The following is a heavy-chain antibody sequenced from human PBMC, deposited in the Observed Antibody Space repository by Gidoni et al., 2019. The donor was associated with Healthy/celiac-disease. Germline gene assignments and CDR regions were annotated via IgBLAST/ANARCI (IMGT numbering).Heavy chain of an antibody. Sequence: QVQRVQSGAEVKKPGASVKVSCKASGYIFTSPYMHCVRQAPGQGLEWMGIINPSGGTTSYAQKFQGRVTMTRDTSTSTVYMELSSLRSEDTAVYYCARGPCTSTSCYRDYYYGMDVWGQGTTVTVSS. CDR1: GYIFTSPY. V-gene: IGHV1-46*01. CDR2: INPSGGTT. CDR3: ARGPCTSTSCYRDYYYGMDV. J-gene: IGHJ6*02. D-gene: IGHD2-2*02.